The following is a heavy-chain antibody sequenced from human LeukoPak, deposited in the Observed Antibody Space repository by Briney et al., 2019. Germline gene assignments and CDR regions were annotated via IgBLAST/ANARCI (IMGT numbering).Heavy chain of an antibody. V-gene: IGHV4-38-2*02. Sequence: SETLSLTCTVSGYPISSGYYWGRIRQPPGKGLEWIGSIYYSGSTYYNPSLKSRVTISVDTSKNQFSLKLSSVTAADTAVYYCARDLGTSTSFDYWGQGTLVTVSS. CDR3: ARDLGTSTSFDY. J-gene: IGHJ4*02. D-gene: IGHD7-27*01. CDR2: IYYSGST. CDR1: GYPISSGYY.